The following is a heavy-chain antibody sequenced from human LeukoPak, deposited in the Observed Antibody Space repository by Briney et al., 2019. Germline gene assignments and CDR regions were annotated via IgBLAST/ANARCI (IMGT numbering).Heavy chain of an antibody. CDR2: IYSGGTT. J-gene: IGHJ6*03. CDR1: GFTFSSYS. V-gene: IGHV3-53*01. CDR3: ARDGYGNNYMDV. Sequence: GGSLRLSCAASGFTFSSYSMNWVRQAPGKGLEWVSVIYSGGTTYYADSVKGRFTISRDNSKNTLYLQMNSLRAEDTAMYYCARDGYGNNYMDVWGKGTTVTVSS. D-gene: IGHD1/OR15-1a*01.